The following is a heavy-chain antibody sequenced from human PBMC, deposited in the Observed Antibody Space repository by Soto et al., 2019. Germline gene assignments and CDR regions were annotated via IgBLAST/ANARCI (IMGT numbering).Heavy chain of an antibody. CDR3: ARYPNPVVVVPAASDNWFDP. Sequence: ASVKVSCKASVYTFTSYDINWVRQATGQGLEWMGWMNPNSGNTGYAQKFQGRVTMTRNTSISTAYMELSSLRSEDTAVYYCARYPNPVVVVPAASDNWFDPWGQGTLVTVSS. V-gene: IGHV1-8*01. D-gene: IGHD2-2*01. CDR2: MNPNSGNT. J-gene: IGHJ5*02. CDR1: VYTFTSYD.